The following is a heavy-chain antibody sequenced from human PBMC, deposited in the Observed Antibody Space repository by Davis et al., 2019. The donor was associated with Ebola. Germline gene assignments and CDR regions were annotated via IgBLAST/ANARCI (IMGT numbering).Heavy chain of an antibody. CDR1: GYTFTSYG. CDR2: ISAYNGNT. J-gene: IGHJ6*02. D-gene: IGHD3-3*01. Sequence: AASVKVSCKASGYTFTSYGISWVRQAPGQGLEWMGWISAYNGNTNYAQKLQGRVTITADKSTSTAYMELSSLRSEDTAVYYCASWMTDLWSGKLYYYYGMDVWGQGTTVTVSS. V-gene: IGHV1-18*01. CDR3: ASWMTDLWSGKLYYYYGMDV.